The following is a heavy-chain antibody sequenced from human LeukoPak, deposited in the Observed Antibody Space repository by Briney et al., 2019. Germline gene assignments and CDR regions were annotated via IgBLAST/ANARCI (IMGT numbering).Heavy chain of an antibody. V-gene: IGHV4-61*02. CDR2: TYTSGST. Sequence: SETLSLTCTVSGGSISSGSYYWSWIRQPAGKGLEWIGRTYTSGSTNYNPSLKSRVTISVDTSKNQFSLKLSSVTAADTAVYYCARIDPHNWFDPWGQGTLVTVSS. J-gene: IGHJ5*02. CDR3: ARIDPHNWFDP. CDR1: GGSISSGSYY.